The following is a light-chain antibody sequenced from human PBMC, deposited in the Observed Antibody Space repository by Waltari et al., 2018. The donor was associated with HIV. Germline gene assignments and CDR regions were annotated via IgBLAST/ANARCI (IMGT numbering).Light chain of an antibody. Sequence: QSVLTQPPSASGTPGLRVTFSCSGSSSNIGSNPVDWYQKLPGTAPRLPIYNNNRRPSGVPDRFSGSTSGTSASLAISGLQSEDEADYYCAAWDDSLNGHVLFGGGTKLTVL. J-gene: IGLJ2*01. CDR3: AAWDDSLNGHVL. V-gene: IGLV1-44*01. CDR2: NNN. CDR1: SSNIGSNP.